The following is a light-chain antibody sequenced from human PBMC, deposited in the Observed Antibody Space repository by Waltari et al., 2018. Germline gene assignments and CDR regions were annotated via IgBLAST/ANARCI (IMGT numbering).Light chain of an antibody. CDR3: QPRSNWPYT. CDR1: QTVRSY. CDR2: DAS. V-gene: IGKV3-11*01. Sequence: ENVLTQSPATLSLSPGEGATHSGKASQTVRSYLAWYQQRHGQTPRLLIFDASSRATGISAKFSGSRSGTDFTLTVSNLEPEDFAVYYCQPRSNWPYTFGQGTRVEIK. J-gene: IGKJ2*01.